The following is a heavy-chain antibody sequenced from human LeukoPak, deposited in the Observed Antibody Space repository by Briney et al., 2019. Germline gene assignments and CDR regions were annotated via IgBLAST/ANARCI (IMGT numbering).Heavy chain of an antibody. CDR2: INHSGST. CDR3: ASRCIAARLGFHSWFDP. V-gene: IGHV4-34*01. CDR1: GGSFSGYY. J-gene: IGHJ5*02. Sequence: PSETLSLTCAVYGGSFSGYYWSWIRQPPGKGLEWIGEINHSGSTNYNPSLKSRATISVDTSKNQFSLKLSSVTAADTAVYYCASRCIAARLGFHSWFDPWGQGTLVTVSS. D-gene: IGHD6-6*01.